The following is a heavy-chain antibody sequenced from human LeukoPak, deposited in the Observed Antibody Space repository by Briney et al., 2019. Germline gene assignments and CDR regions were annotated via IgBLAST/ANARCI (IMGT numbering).Heavy chain of an antibody. CDR3: AKDYYGSGSYYSDRSPFDC. CDR1: GFTFSSYA. V-gene: IGHV3-23*01. CDR2: ISGSGGST. Sequence: PGGSLRLSCAASGFTFSSYAMSWVRQAPGKGLEWVSAISGSGGSTYYADSVKGRFTISRDNSKNTLYLQMNSLRAEDTAVYYCAKDYYGSGSYYSDRSPFDCWGQGTLVTVSS. J-gene: IGHJ4*02. D-gene: IGHD3-10*01.